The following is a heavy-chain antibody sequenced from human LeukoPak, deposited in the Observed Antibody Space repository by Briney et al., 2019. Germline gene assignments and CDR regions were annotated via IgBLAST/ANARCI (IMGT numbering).Heavy chain of an antibody. V-gene: IGHV3-64*01. CDR3: ARVGGYDFDY. CDR2: INSNGGST. CDR1: GFTFSSYA. D-gene: IGHD5-12*01. J-gene: IGHJ4*02. Sequence: PGGSLRLSCVASGFTFSSYAMHWVRQTPGKGLEYVSGINSNGGSTHYANSVKGRFTISRDNSKHTLYLQMGSLRAEDTAVYYCARVGGYDFDYWGQGTLVTVSS.